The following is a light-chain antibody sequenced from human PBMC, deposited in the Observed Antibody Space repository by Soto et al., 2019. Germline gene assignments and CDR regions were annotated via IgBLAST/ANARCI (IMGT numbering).Light chain of an antibody. CDR2: GAS. CDR3: QQYGNSPWT. J-gene: IGKJ1*01. V-gene: IGKV3-20*01. Sequence: EIVLTQSPGTLSLSPGERATLSCRASQGVSNSYLAWYRQMPGQAPRLLIYGASSRATGIPDRFSGSGSGTDFTLTIIRLEPEDFAVYYCQQYGNSPWTFGQGTKVEIK. CDR1: QGVSNSY.